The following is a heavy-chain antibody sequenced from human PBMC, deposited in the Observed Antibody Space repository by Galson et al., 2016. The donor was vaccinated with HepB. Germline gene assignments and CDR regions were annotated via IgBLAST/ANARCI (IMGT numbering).Heavy chain of an antibody. CDR1: GFNFNNYT. D-gene: IGHD6-13*01. CDR3: AGNPDSSTWYMSWYFDL. J-gene: IGHJ2*01. V-gene: IGHV3-48*02. CDR2: ISSGSSII. Sequence: SLRLSCAASGFNFNNYTINWVRQAPGKGLEWISYISSGSSIIYYADSVRGRFTISRDSAKNSVYLQMNSLRDEDTAVYYCAGNPDSSTWYMSWYFDLWGRGTLVTVSS.